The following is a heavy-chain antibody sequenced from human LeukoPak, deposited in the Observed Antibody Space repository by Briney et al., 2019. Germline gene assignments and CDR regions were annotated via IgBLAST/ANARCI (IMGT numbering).Heavy chain of an antibody. D-gene: IGHD3-3*01. Sequence: GGSLRLSCVVSGFTVSNNHMSWVRQAPGKGLEWVANIKQDGSEKYYVDSVKGRFTISKDNAKNSLYLQMNSLRAEDTAVYYCARIDFWMGMDVWGKGATVTVSS. CDR3: ARIDFWMGMDV. CDR2: IKQDGSEK. V-gene: IGHV3-7*01. J-gene: IGHJ6*04. CDR1: GFTVSNNH.